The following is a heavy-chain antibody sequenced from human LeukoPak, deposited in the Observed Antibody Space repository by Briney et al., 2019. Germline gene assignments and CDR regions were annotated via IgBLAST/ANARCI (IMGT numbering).Heavy chain of an antibody. D-gene: IGHD3-3*01. CDR2: INHSGST. CDR3: ARLRNDFWSGYSYYYYMDV. V-gene: IGHV4-34*01. CDR1: GGSFSGYY. J-gene: IGHJ6*03. Sequence: SETLSLTCAVYGGSFSGYYWSWIRQPPGKGLEWIGEINHSGSTSYSPSLKSRVTISLDTSQIQFSLKLRSVTAADTAVYYCARLRNDFWSGYSYYYYMDVWGKGTTVTVSS.